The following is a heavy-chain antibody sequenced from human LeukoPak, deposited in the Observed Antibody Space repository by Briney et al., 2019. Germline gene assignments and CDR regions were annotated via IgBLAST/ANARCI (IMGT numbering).Heavy chain of an antibody. Sequence: PGGSLRLSCAASGFTLSSYSMNWVRQAPGKGLEWVSSISSSSSYIYYADSVKGRFTISRDNAKNSLYLQMNSLRAEDTAVYYCARTVLRSLGEFSLRGWFDPWGQGTLVIVSS. CDR2: ISSSSSYI. D-gene: IGHD3-16*01. CDR1: GFTLSSYS. CDR3: ARTVLRSLGEFSLRGWFDP. J-gene: IGHJ5*02. V-gene: IGHV3-21*01.